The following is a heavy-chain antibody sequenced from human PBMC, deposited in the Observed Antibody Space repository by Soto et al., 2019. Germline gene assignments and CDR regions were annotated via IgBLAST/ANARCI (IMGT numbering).Heavy chain of an antibody. J-gene: IGHJ4*02. Sequence: PSETLSLTCTVSGGSISSSSYYWGWIRQPPGKGLEWIGSIYYSGSTYYNPSLKSRVTISVDTSKNQFSLKLSSVTAADTAVYYCARRRTNYFDYWGQGTLVTVSS. V-gene: IGHV4-39*01. CDR1: GGSISSSSYY. CDR3: ARRRTNYFDY. CDR2: IYYSGST.